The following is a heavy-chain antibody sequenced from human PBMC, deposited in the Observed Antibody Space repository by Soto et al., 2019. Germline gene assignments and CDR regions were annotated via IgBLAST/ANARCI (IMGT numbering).Heavy chain of an antibody. CDR3: AKVPIVVVPPRLFDY. J-gene: IGHJ4*02. V-gene: IGHV3-23*01. D-gene: IGHD3-22*01. CDR2: ISGSGGST. Sequence: EVQLLESGGGLVQPGGSLRLSCAASGFTFSSYAMSWVRQAPGKGLEWVSAISGSGGSTYYADSVKGRFTISRDNSKNTLYRQMNSLSAEDTAVYYCAKVPIVVVPPRLFDYWGQGTLVTVSS. CDR1: GFTFSSYA.